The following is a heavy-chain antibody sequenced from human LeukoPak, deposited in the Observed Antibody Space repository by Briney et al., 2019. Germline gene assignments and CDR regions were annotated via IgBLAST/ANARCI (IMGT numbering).Heavy chain of an antibody. D-gene: IGHD2-21*02. CDR2: ISFDGRKK. Sequence: PGGSLRLSCAASGFTFTNYAIHWVRQAPGKGPECVAVISFDGRKKYYADSVRGRFTISRDDSTNTAYLQMNSLRPEDTAIFYCVKRGGGDHGLDVWGQGTTVTVSS. CDR3: VKRGGGDHGLDV. V-gene: IGHV3-30*18. J-gene: IGHJ6*02. CDR1: GFTFTNYA.